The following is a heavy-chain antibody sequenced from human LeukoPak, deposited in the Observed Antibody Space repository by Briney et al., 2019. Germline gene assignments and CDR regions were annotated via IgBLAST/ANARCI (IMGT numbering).Heavy chain of an antibody. CDR2: ISHSGST. V-gene: IGHV4-34*01. D-gene: IGHD3/OR15-3a*01. CDR3: ARVEVGPSGNVIDY. J-gene: IGHJ4*02. Sequence: SETLSLTCAVYGGSLSDYHWRWIRQPPGKGLEWIGEISHSGSTNYNPSLKSRLTVSLDTPKNQFSLRLSSVTAADTAVYYCARVEVGPSGNVIDYWGQGTLVTVS. CDR1: GGSLSDYH.